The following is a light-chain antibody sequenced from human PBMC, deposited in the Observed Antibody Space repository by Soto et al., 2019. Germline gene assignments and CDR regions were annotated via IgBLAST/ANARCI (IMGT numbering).Light chain of an antibody. V-gene: IGKV3-15*01. CDR2: GAS. CDR3: QHYNDWPLT. Sequence: EIGMTQSSATLSVSPGERATLSCRASQSVSGNLAWYQQKNGQAPRLLIYGASTRATAFLARFSGSWYGTEFNLTISSLQPEDFAVYYCQHYNDWPLTFGGGTKVDIK. CDR1: QSVSGN. J-gene: IGKJ4*01.